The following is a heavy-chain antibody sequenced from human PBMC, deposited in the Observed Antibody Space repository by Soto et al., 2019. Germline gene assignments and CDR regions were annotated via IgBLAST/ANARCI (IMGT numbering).Heavy chain of an antibody. V-gene: IGHV4-34*01. J-gene: IGHJ4*02. CDR2: INHSGST. Sequence: SETLSLTCAVYGGSFSGYYWSWIRQPPWKGLERIGEINHSGSTNYNPSLKSRVTISVDTSKNQFSLKLSSVTAADTAVYYCARAIIAAAGLDYWGQGTLVTVSS. CDR1: GGSFSGYY. CDR3: ARAIIAAAGLDY. D-gene: IGHD6-13*01.